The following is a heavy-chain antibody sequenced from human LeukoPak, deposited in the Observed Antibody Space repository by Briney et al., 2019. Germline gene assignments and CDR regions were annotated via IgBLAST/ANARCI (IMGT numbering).Heavy chain of an antibody. D-gene: IGHD3-22*01. J-gene: IGHJ5*02. CDR3: ARSPLPSQVYYYDSRSPNWFDP. V-gene: IGHV4-39*07. Sequence: PSETLSLTCTVSGGSISSSSAYWGWIRQPPGKGLEWIGSIYYSKNTYYNPSLKSRVTISVDTSKNQFSLKLSSVTAADTAVYYCARSPLPSQVYYYDSRSPNWFDPWGQGTLVTVSS. CDR1: GGSISSSSAY. CDR2: IYYSKNT.